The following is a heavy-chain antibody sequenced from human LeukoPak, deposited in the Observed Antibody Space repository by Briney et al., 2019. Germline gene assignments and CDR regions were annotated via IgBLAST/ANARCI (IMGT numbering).Heavy chain of an antibody. CDR2: INPNSGGT. J-gene: IGHJ5*02. CDR3: ARDYSNYEGGFDP. D-gene: IGHD4-11*01. Sequence: ASVKVSCKASGYIFTGYYMHWVRQAPGQGLEWMGWINPNSGGTNYAQKFQGRITMTRDTSISTAYVELSRLRSDDTAVYYCARDYSNYEGGFDPWGQGTLVTVSS. V-gene: IGHV1-2*02. CDR1: GYIFTGYY.